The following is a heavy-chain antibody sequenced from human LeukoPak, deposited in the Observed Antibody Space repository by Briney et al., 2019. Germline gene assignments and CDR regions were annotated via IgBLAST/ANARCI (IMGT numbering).Heavy chain of an antibody. Sequence: PGGSLRLSCAASGFTFSSYAMSWVRQAPGKGLEWVSGISGSGGSTYYADSVKGRFTISRDNSKNTLYLQMNSLRAEDTAVYYCAKDGNSGYDYYFDYWGQGTLVTVSS. CDR3: AKDGNSGYDYYFDY. V-gene: IGHV3-23*01. CDR2: ISGSGGST. J-gene: IGHJ4*02. CDR1: GFTFSSYA. D-gene: IGHD5-12*01.